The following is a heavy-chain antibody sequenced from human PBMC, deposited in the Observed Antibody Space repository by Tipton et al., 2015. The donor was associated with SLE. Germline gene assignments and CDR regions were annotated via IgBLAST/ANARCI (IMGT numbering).Heavy chain of an antibody. CDR2: MFYIGNS. CDR3: AAYNSGSHAFHI. CDR1: GGSITDFY. J-gene: IGHJ3*02. D-gene: IGHD6-19*01. Sequence: TLSLTCSVSGGSITDFYWSLLRKPPGKGLQWIGFMFYIGNSEYNPSLKSRVTISIDTSKSQYSLNLTSVTAADTAVYYCAAYNSGSHAFHIWGQGTMVTVSS. V-gene: IGHV4-59*07.